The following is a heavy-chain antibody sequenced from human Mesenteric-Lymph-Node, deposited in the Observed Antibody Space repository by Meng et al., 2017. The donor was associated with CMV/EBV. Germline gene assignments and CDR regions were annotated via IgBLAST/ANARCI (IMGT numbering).Heavy chain of an antibody. D-gene: IGHD1-26*01. V-gene: IGHV1-2*02. CDR3: ARDSGDNSASYGVDV. Sequence: ASVKVSCKASGYTFTGYYMQWVRQAPGQGLEWMGWINPNSGATNYAQKFRGRVTMTRDTSISAAYMELTRLPSDDTAVYYWARDSGDNSASYGVDVWGQGTTVTVSS. CDR2: INPNSGAT. CDR1: GYTFTGYY. J-gene: IGHJ6*02.